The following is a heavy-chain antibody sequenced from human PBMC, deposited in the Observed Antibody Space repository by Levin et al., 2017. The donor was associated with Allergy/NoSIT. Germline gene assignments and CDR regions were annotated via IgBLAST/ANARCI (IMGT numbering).Heavy chain of an antibody. V-gene: IGHV3-30*18. CDR1: GFTFSSYG. CDR2: ISYDGSNK. D-gene: IGHD3-10*01. CDR3: AKSVLLWFGEVWDFDL. Sequence: GGSLRLSCAASGFTFSSYGMHWVRQAPGKGLEWVAVISYDGSNKYYADSVKGRFTISRDNSKNTLYLQMNSLRAEDTAVYYCAKSVLLWFGEVWDFDLWGRGTLVTVSS. J-gene: IGHJ2*01.